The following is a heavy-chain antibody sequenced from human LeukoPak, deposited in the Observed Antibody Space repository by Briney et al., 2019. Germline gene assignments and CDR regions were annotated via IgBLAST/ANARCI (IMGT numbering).Heavy chain of an antibody. Sequence: SETLSLTCAVSGGSISSGGYSWSWIRQPPGKGLEWIGYIYHSGSTYYNPSLKSRVTISVDRSKNQFSLKLSSVTAADTAVYYCARDDSSGYYLDYWGQGTLVTVSS. V-gene: IGHV4-30-2*01. CDR2: IYHSGST. D-gene: IGHD3-22*01. CDR1: GGSISSGGYS. CDR3: ARDDSSGYYLDY. J-gene: IGHJ4*02.